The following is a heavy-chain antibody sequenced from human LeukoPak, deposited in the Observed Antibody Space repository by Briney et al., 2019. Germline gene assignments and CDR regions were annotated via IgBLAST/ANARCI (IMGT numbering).Heavy chain of an antibody. J-gene: IGHJ3*02. CDR2: IKPDGSEK. CDR1: GFTFSSYW. CDR3: ARGDYYGSGSYYHDAFDI. Sequence: GGSLRLSCAASGFTFSSYWMSWVRQAPGKGLEWVASIKPDGSEKHYVDSVKGRFTIARDNAKNSLYLQMNSLRAEDTAVYYCARGDYYGSGSYYHDAFDIWGQGTMVTVSS. V-gene: IGHV3-7*03. D-gene: IGHD3-10*01.